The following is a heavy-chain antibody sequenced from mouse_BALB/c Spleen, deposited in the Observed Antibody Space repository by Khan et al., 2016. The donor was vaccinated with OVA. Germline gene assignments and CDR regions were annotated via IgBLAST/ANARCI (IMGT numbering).Heavy chain of an antibody. Sequence: VQLQQSGAELVRPGALVKLSCKASGFNIKDYYMHWVQQRPEQGLEWLGWIDPDNDKTIYYPKFQDKANITADTSSHTAYLQVSSLTSEDTAVYYWARSGYEAWFAYWGPGTLVTVSA. CDR2: IDPDNDKT. D-gene: IGHD3-1*01. V-gene: IGHV14-1*02. J-gene: IGHJ3*01. CDR1: GFNIKDYY. CDR3: ARSGYEAWFAY.